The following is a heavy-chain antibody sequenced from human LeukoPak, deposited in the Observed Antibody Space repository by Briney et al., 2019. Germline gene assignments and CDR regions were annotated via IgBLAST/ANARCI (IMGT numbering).Heavy chain of an antibody. J-gene: IGHJ4*02. V-gene: IGHV3-7*01. D-gene: IGHD1-1*01. CDR2: INQDGGTE. CDR3: ARHTLWRFDY. Sequence: GGSLRLSCAAYGFTFTDYWLTWVRQAPGKGLEWVANINQDGGTEYYVDSMKGRFTISRDNAKNLVYLQINSLRAEDTAVYFCARHTLWRFDYWGQGALVTVSS. CDR1: GFTFTDYW.